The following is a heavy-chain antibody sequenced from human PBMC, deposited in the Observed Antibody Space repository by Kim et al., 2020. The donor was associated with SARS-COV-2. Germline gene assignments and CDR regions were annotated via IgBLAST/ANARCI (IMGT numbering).Heavy chain of an antibody. J-gene: IGHJ4*02. D-gene: IGHD5-18*01. CDR3: ARGPHVDTAMVMVAFDY. V-gene: IGHV5-51*01. CDR2: IYPGDSDT. Sequence: GESLKISCKGSGYSFTSYWIGWVRQMPGKGLEWMGIIYPGDSDTRYSPSFQGQVTISADKSISTAYLQWSSLKASDTAMYYCARGPHVDTAMVMVAFDYWGQGTLVTVSS. CDR1: GYSFTSYW.